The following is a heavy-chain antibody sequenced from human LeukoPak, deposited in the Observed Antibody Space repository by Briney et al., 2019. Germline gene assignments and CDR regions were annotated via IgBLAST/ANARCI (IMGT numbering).Heavy chain of an antibody. CDR3: ARVGVVFDY. Sequence: SETLSLTCTVSGDSISSRSYYWGWIRQPPGKGLEWIGSIYYSGITYYNPSLKSRVTISVDTSKNQFSLKLSSVTAADTAVYYCARVGVVFDYWGQGTLVTVTS. V-gene: IGHV4-39*01. D-gene: IGHD3-16*01. CDR2: IYYSGIT. CDR1: GDSISSRSYY. J-gene: IGHJ4*02.